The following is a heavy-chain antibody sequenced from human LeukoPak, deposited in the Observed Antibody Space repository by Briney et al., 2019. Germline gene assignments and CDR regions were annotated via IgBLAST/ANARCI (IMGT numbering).Heavy chain of an antibody. Sequence: SETLSLTCTVSADSISSYYWTWIRQPPGNGLEWIGYIYYSGTTNYNPSLKSRVTISVDTSKNQFSLKLSSVTAADTAVYYCASGRPLGFDYWGQGTLVTVSS. CDR3: ASGRPLGFDY. V-gene: IGHV4-59*01. J-gene: IGHJ4*02. CDR1: ADSISSYY. CDR2: IYYSGTT. D-gene: IGHD1-26*01.